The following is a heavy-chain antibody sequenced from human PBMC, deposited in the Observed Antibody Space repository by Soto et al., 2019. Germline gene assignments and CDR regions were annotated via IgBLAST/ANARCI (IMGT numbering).Heavy chain of an antibody. D-gene: IGHD6-19*01. J-gene: IGHJ4*02. Sequence: PVGSLRLSCAASEFSFTNSWMTWVRQAPGKGLEWVSAISGSGGSTYYADSVKGRFTISRDNSKNTLYLQMNSLRAEDTAVYYCAKEGEHSSGWANFDYWGQGTLVTVSS. V-gene: IGHV3-23*01. CDR1: EFSFTNSW. CDR2: ISGSGGST. CDR3: AKEGEHSSGWANFDY.